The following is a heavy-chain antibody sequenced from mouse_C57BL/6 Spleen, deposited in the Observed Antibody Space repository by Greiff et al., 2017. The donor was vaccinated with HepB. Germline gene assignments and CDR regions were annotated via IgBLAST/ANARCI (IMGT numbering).Heavy chain of an antibody. J-gene: IGHJ4*01. CDR1: GYAFSSYW. V-gene: IGHV1-80*01. D-gene: IGHD2-4*01. CDR2: IYPGDGDT. Sequence: VQLQESGAELVKPGASVKISCKASGYAFSSYWMNWVKQRPGKGLEWIGQIYPGDGDTNYNGKFKGKATLTADKSSSTAYMQLSSLTSEDSAVDFCARLGDYDGYDAMDDWGQGTSVTVSS. CDR3: ARLGDYDGYDAMDD.